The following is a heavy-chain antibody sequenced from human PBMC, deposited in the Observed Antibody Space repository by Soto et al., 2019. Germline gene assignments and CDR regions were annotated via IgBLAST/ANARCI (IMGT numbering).Heavy chain of an antibody. CDR1: GVSISSGGYY. V-gene: IGHV4-31*02. Sequence: PSETLSLTWRVSGVSISSGGYYLSWIRQHPGKGLEWIGYIYYSGSTYYNPSLKSRVTISVDTSKNQFSLKLSSVTAADTAVYYCARVQVDSSGYPFDYWGQGTLVTVSS. J-gene: IGHJ4*02. CDR3: ARVQVDSSGYPFDY. CDR2: IYYSGST. D-gene: IGHD3-22*01.